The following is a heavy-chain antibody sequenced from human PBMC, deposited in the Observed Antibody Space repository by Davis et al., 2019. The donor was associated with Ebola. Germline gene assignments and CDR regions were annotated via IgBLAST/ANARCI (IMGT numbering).Heavy chain of an antibody. Sequence: SVKVSCKASGGTFSSYAISWVRQAPGQGLEWMGRIIPILGMANYAQKFQGRVTITADKSTSTAYMELRSLRSDDTAVYYCARVGWHDYGDYYYGMDVWGQGTTVTVSS. CDR1: GGTFSSYA. J-gene: IGHJ6*02. CDR3: ARVGWHDYGDYYYGMDV. D-gene: IGHD4-17*01. CDR2: IIPILGMA. V-gene: IGHV1-69*04.